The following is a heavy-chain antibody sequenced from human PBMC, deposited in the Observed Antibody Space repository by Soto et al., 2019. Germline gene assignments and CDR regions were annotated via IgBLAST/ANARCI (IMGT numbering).Heavy chain of an antibody. D-gene: IGHD1-26*01. V-gene: IGHV3-49*04. Sequence: GVLRLSCTASGFTFGDYAMSWVRQAPGKGLEWVGFIRSRAYGGTTEYAASVKGRFTISRDDSKSIAYLQMNSLKTEDTAVYYCTRDPYSGTYYPFDYWGQGTLVTVSS. CDR3: TRDPYSGTYYPFDY. CDR2: IRSRAYGGTT. J-gene: IGHJ4*02. CDR1: GFTFGDYA.